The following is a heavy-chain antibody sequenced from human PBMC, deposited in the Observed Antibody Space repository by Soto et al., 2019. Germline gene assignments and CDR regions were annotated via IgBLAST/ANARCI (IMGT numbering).Heavy chain of an antibody. V-gene: IGHV5-51*01. D-gene: IGHD2-2*01. CDR2: IYPGDSDT. CDR1: GYSFTSYW. Sequence: PGESLKISCKGSGYSFTSYWIGWVRQMPGKGLEWMGIIYPGDSDTRYSPSFQGQVTISADKSISTAYLQWSSLKASDTAMYYCARLIDIVVVPAATNWFDPWGQGTLVTVPS. CDR3: ARLIDIVVVPAATNWFDP. J-gene: IGHJ5*02.